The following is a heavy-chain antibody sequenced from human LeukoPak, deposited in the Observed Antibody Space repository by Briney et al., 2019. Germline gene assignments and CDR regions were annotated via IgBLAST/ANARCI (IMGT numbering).Heavy chain of an antibody. V-gene: IGHV3-23*01. D-gene: IGHD6-13*01. CDR1: GFTFSSYA. Sequence: GGSLRLSCAASGFTFSSYAVSWVRQAPGKGLEWVSAISGSGGSTYYADSVKGRFTISRDNSKNTLYLQMNSLRAEDTAVYYCAKDRAAVNDPDAFDIWGQGTMVTVSS. J-gene: IGHJ3*02. CDR3: AKDRAAVNDPDAFDI. CDR2: ISGSGGST.